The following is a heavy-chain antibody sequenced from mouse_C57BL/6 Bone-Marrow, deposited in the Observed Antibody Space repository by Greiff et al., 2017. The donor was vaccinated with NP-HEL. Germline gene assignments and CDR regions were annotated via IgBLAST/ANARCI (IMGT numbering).Heavy chain of an antibody. CDR3: VRPYSNYPAWFAY. Sequence: EVQLVESGGGLVQPKGSLKLSCAASGFSFNTYAMNWVRQAPGKGLEWVARIRSKSNNYATYYADSVKDRFTISRDDSESMLYLQMNNLKTEDTAMYYCVRPYSNYPAWFAYWGQGTLVTVSA. D-gene: IGHD2-5*01. J-gene: IGHJ3*01. CDR2: IRSKSNNYAT. V-gene: IGHV10-1*01. CDR1: GFSFNTYA.